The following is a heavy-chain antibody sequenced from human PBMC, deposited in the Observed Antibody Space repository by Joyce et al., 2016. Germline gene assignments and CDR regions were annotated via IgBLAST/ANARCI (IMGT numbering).Heavy chain of an antibody. J-gene: IGHJ3*02. CDR2: CRPSGDA. Sequence: EVQLVESGGGLVPPGGSLRLSCAASGFTFSSYDIHWVRQATGKGLGWCSVCRPSGDAYYLGSVRGRFTIARENAKNSVFLQMSSLGAGDSAVYFCARARVGADAFDIWGQGTVVTVSS. D-gene: IGHD1-26*01. CDR3: ARARVGADAFDI. CDR1: GFTFSSYD. V-gene: IGHV3-13*01.